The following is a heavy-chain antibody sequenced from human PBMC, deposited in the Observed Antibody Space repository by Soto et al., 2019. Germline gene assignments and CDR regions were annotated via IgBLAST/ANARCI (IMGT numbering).Heavy chain of an antibody. CDR1: CGSFSGYY. CDR2: INHSGST. V-gene: IGHV4-34*01. CDR3: ARDERAYGADALDI. Sequence: SETLSLTCAVYCGSFSGYYCIWIRQPPGKGLEWIGEINHSGSTNYNPSLKSRVTISVDTSKNQFSLKLNPVTAADTAVYYCARDERAYGADALDIWGQGTMVTVSS. J-gene: IGHJ3*02. D-gene: IGHD4-17*01.